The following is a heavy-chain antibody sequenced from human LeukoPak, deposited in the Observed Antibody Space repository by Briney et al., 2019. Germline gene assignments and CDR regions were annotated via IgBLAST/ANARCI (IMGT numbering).Heavy chain of an antibody. J-gene: IGHJ4*02. D-gene: IGHD3-22*01. CDR2: IYYSGST. V-gene: IGHV4-31*03. CDR3: ARVVVGGYVDY. CDR1: GGSISSGGYY. Sequence: PSQTLSLTCTVSGGSISSGGYYWSWIRQHPGKGLEWIGYIYYSGSTYYNPSLKSRVTISVDTSKSQFSLKLSSVTAADTAVYYCARVVVGGYVDYWGQGTLVTVSS.